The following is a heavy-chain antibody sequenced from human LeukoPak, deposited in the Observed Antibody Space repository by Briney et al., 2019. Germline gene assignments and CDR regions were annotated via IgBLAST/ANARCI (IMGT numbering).Heavy chain of an antibody. CDR1: GYTFTSYG. J-gene: IGHJ6*03. Sequence: EASVKVSCKASGYTFTSYGISWVRQAPGQGLEWMGWISAYNGNTNYAQKLQGRVTMTTDTSTSTAYMELSRLRSDDTAVYYCARAIVGAPYYYYYYMDVWGKGTTVTVSS. CDR3: ARAIVGAPYYYYYYMDV. CDR2: ISAYNGNT. D-gene: IGHD1-26*01. V-gene: IGHV1-18*01.